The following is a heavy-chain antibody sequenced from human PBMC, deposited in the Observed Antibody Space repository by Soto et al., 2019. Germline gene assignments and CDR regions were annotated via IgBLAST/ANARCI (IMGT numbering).Heavy chain of an antibody. D-gene: IGHD7-27*01. J-gene: IGHJ5*02. V-gene: IGHV3-30*18. CDR2: ISYDGSNK. CDR3: AKAWGSHLSWLYP. Sequence: PGGSLRLSCAASGFTFSSYGMHWVRQAPGKGLEWVAVISYDGSNKYYADSVKGRFTISRDNSKNTLYLQMNSLRAEDTAVYYCAKAWGSHLSWLYPRGQGTLVTVAS. CDR1: GFTFSSYG.